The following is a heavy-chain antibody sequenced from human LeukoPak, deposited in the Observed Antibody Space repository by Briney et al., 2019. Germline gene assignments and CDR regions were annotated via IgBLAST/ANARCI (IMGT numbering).Heavy chain of an antibody. D-gene: IGHD3-10*01. CDR1: GFTFSYYG. CDR3: AKDLMRDRWFGES. Sequence: GGSLRLSCAASGFTFSYYGMHWVRQAPGKGLEWVAFIRYDGNDKFYAEFVKGRFTISRDTSRNTLYLQMNSLRPEDTAVYYCAKDLMRDRWFGESWGQGTLVTVSS. J-gene: IGHJ5*02. V-gene: IGHV3-30*02. CDR2: IRYDGNDK.